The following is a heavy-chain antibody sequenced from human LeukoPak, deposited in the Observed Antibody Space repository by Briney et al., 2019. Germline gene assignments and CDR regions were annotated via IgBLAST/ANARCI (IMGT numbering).Heavy chain of an antibody. CDR3: ARGRYYDSSGHGAFDI. CDR1: GFTFSSYA. J-gene: IGHJ3*02. D-gene: IGHD3-22*01. V-gene: IGHV3-30-3*01. Sequence: GGSLRLSCAASGFTFSSYAMSWVRQAPGKGLEWVAVISYDGSNKYYADSVKGRFTISRDNAKNTLYLQMDSLRAEDTAVYYCARGRYYDSSGHGAFDIWGQGTMVTVSS. CDR2: ISYDGSNK.